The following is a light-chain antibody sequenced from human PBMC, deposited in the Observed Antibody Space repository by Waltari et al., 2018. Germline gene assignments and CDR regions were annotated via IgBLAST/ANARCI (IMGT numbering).Light chain of an antibody. J-gene: IGKJ5*01. CDR2: AAS. V-gene: IGKV1-27*01. CDR3: QEYNSAPDT. Sequence: DIQMTQSPYSLSASVGDRVTITCRASQGISNYLAWYQQQPGKVPKLLIYAASTLQSGVPSRFSGSGSGTDFTLTISSLQPEDVATYYCQEYNSAPDTFGQGTRLEIK. CDR1: QGISNY.